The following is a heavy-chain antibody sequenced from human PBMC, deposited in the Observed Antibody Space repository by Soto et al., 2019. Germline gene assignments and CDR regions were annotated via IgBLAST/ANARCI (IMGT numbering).Heavy chain of an antibody. CDR1: GGTFSSYT. CDR3: ARDLRGYSGYDTKLTTTNWFDP. Sequence: QVQLVQSGAEVKKPGSSVKVSCKASGGTFSSYTISWVRQAPGQGLEWMGRIIPILGIANYAQKFQGRVTITADKSTSTAYMELSSLRSEDTAVYYCARDLRGYSGYDTKLTTTNWFDPWGQGTLVTVSS. D-gene: IGHD5-12*01. J-gene: IGHJ5*02. CDR2: IIPILGIA. V-gene: IGHV1-69*02.